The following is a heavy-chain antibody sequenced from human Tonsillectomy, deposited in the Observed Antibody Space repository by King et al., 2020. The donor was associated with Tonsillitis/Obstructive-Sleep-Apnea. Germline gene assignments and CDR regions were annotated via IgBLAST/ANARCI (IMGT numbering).Heavy chain of an antibody. CDR3: AKSHRGVAGDFDY. D-gene: IGHD6-19*01. CDR1: GFTFSSYA. V-gene: IGHV3-23*04. J-gene: IGHJ4*02. CDR2: IRGSGGST. Sequence: VQLVESGGGLVQPGGSLRLSCEASGFTFSSYAMSWVRQAPGKGLEWVSGIRGSGGSTYYADSVKGRFTISRDNSKNTLYLQTNSLRAEDTAVYYCAKSHRGVAGDFDYWGQGTLVTVSS.